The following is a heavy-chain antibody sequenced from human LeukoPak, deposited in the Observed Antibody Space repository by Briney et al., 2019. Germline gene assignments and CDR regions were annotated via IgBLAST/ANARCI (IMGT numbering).Heavy chain of an antibody. CDR2: INHSGST. CDR1: GGSFSGYY. J-gene: IGHJ4*02. Sequence: SETLSLTCAVYGGSFSGYYWSWIRQPPGKGLGWIGEINHSGSTNYNPSLKSRVTISVDTSKNQFSLKLSSVTAADTAVYYCARVDYGGKVIDYWGQGTLVTVSS. CDR3: ARVDYGGKVIDY. V-gene: IGHV4-34*01. D-gene: IGHD4-23*01.